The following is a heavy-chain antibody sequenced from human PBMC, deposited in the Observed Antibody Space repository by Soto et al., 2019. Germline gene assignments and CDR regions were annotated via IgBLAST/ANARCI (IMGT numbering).Heavy chain of an antibody. Sequence: GASVKVSCKASGYTFTSYAMHWVRQAPGQRLEWMGWINAGNGNTKYSQKFQGRVTITRDTSASTAYMELSSLRSEDTAVYYCARGLNGYLHYFDYWGPGTLVTVSS. CDR2: INAGNGNT. CDR1: GYTFTSYA. D-gene: IGHD5-18*01. CDR3: ARGLNGYLHYFDY. J-gene: IGHJ4*02. V-gene: IGHV1-3*01.